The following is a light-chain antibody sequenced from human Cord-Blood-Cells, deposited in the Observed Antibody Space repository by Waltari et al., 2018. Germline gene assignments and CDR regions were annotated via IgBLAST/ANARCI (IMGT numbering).Light chain of an antibody. CDR1: RSDAGGYNY. J-gene: IGLJ2*01. V-gene: IGLV2-14*01. CDR3: SSYTSSSTYVV. Sequence: QSALTQPASVSGSPGQSITISCTGTRSDAGGYNYVSWYQQHPGKAPKLMIYDVSKRPSGVSNRFSGSKSGNTASLTISGLQAEDEADYYCSSYTSSSTYVVFGGGTKLTVL. CDR2: DVS.